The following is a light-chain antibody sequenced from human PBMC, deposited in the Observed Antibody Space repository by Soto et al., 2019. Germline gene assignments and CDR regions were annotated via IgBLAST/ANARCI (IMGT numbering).Light chain of an antibody. CDR1: SSNIGDNT. CDR3: AAWDDSLNGLV. CDR2: SNN. V-gene: IGLV1-44*01. Sequence: QSVLTQPPSASGTPGQRVPISCSGSSSNIGDNTVNWYQQLPKTAPKLLIYSNNQRPSGVPDRFSGSKSGTSASLAITGLQSEDEADYYCAAWDDSLNGLVFGGGTKVTVL. J-gene: IGLJ2*01.